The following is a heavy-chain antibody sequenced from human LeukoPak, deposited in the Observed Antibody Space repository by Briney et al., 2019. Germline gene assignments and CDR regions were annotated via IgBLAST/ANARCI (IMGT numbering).Heavy chain of an antibody. Sequence: SETLSLTCTVSGGSISSHYWNWIRQPPGKGMEWIGYIYYSGSTNYNPSLKSRVTISVDTSKKQFSLKLSSVTAADTAVYYCARETTVVTPGRSDVFDIWGQGTMVTVSS. V-gene: IGHV4-59*11. J-gene: IGHJ3*02. D-gene: IGHD4-23*01. CDR2: IYYSGST. CDR1: GGSISSHY. CDR3: ARETTVVTPGRSDVFDI.